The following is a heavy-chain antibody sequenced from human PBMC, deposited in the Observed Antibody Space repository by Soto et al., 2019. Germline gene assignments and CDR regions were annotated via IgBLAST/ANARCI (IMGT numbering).Heavy chain of an antibody. Sequence: VGSLRLSCAASGFTFSSYAMHWVRQAPGKGLEWVAVISYDGSNKYYADSVKGRFTISRGNSKNTLYLQMNSLRAEDTAVYYCARGLGIAAAGFDYSCPGTLVTLFS. CDR2: ISYDGSNK. V-gene: IGHV3-30-3*01. CDR3: ARGLGIAAAGFDY. CDR1: GFTFSSYA. D-gene: IGHD6-13*01. J-gene: IGHJ4*02.